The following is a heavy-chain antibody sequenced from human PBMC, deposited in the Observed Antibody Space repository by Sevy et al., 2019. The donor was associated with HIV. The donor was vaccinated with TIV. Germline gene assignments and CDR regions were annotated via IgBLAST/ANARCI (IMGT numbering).Heavy chain of an antibody. D-gene: IGHD6-13*01. V-gene: IGHV4-30-4*01. J-gene: IGHJ4*02. CDR1: GGSISSGDYY. CDR3: ARERGGGVIAAAHTSRYFDY. CDR2: IYYSGST. Sequence: SETLSLTCTVSGGSISSGDYYWSWIRQPPGKGLEWIGYIYYSGSTYYNPSLKSRVTISVDTSKNQFSLKLSSVTAAETAVYYCARERGGGVIAAAHTSRYFDYWGQGTLVTVSS.